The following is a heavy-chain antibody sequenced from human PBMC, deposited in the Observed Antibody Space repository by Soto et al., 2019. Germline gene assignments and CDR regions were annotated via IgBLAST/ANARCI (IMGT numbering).Heavy chain of an antibody. CDR1: GFSLSTTGMC. CDR2: IDWDDDK. D-gene: IGHD6-25*01. Sequence: ESGPTLVNPTETLTLTCSLSGFSLSTTGMCVTWIRQPPGKALEWLGVIDWDDDKYYTTSLKTRLTISKDPSKDQVVLTMTNIDTLYTATYHCARLRRRAARFFYSGLDVWGQRTTGTV. CDR3: ARLRRRAARFFYSGLDV. V-gene: IGHV2-70*01. J-gene: IGHJ6*02.